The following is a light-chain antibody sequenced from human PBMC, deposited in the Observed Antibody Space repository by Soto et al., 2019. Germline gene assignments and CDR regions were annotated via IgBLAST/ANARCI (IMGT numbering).Light chain of an antibody. CDR3: QQYYSSPFT. CDR2: WAS. Sequence: DVVMTQSSDSLAVSLGERATINCKSSQSIFYSSNNKNSFAWYRQKPGQPPKLLIFWASTRDSGVPDRFSGSGSGTDFTLTISSLQAEDVAIYYCQQYYSSPFTFGPGTKVDIK. CDR1: QSIFYSSNNKNS. J-gene: IGKJ3*01. V-gene: IGKV4-1*01.